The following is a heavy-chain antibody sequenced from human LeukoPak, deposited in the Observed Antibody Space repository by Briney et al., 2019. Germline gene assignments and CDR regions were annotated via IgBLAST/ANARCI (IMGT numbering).Heavy chain of an antibody. D-gene: IGHD3-10*01. Sequence: SETLSLTCTVSGGSISSYYWSWIRQPPGKGLEWIGYIYYSESTNYNPSLKTLVTISVDTSKNQFSLKLSSVTAADTAVYYCARGKYSAKYGSGSYYNRNGAFDIWGQGTMVTVSS. V-gene: IGHV4-59*01. CDR3: ARGKYSAKYGSGSYYNRNGAFDI. J-gene: IGHJ3*02. CDR1: GGSISSYY. CDR2: IYYSEST.